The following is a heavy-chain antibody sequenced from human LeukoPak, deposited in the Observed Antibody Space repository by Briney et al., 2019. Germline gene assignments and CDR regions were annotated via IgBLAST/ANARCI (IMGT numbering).Heavy chain of an antibody. D-gene: IGHD6-19*01. CDR2: IDPNSGGT. V-gene: IGHV1-2*02. CDR3: TRWRGYSSGWSGPFDD. Sequence: ASVKVSCKASGYSFTGHYMHWVRQAPGQGLEWMGWIDPNSGGTNYSQNFQGRGTMTRDTSISTGYMELSRLTSDDSAIYYCTRWRGYSSGWSGPFDDWGQGTLVTVSS. CDR1: GYSFTGHY. J-gene: IGHJ4*02.